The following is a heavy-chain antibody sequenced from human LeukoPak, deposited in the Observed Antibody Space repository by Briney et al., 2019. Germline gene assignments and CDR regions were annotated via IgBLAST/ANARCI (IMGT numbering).Heavy chain of an antibody. Sequence: GASVKVSCKASGYTFSTYAIHWVRQAPGQRPEWMGWINAGSGNTKSSQKFQGRVSITRDKSASTAYMELSSLRSEDTAVYHCARAQGAYDFAAFDIWGQGTVVIVSS. V-gene: IGHV1-3*01. CDR3: ARAQGAYDFAAFDI. CDR1: GYTFSTYA. D-gene: IGHD5-12*01. J-gene: IGHJ3*02. CDR2: INAGSGNT.